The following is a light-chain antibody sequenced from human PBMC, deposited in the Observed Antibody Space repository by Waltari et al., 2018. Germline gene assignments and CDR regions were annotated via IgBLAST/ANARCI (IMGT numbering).Light chain of an antibody. J-gene: IGKJ1*01. Sequence: IVLTQSPGPLSLSPGERATLSCRASPIIGRALICSQQKPGQAPRLLIYGAATRATGIPDRFSGSGSGTDFSLTISRLEPEDFAVYYCQRNDRLPVTFGQGTKVEIK. CDR2: GAA. CDR1: PIIGRA. V-gene: IGKV3-20*01. CDR3: QRNDRLPVT.